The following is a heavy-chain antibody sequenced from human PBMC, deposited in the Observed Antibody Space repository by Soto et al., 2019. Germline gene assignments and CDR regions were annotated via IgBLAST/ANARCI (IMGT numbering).Heavy chain of an antibody. CDR3: ATAGNYDSSGYDPFDY. Sequence: QVQLVQSGAEVKKPGASVKVSCKAFGFIFNNYAISWVRQAPGQGLEWMGGISANSGNTNYAQKLQGRVTMTTDTSTSTAYMELRSLRSDDTAVYYCATAGNYDSSGYDPFDYWGQGTLVTVSS. J-gene: IGHJ4*02. V-gene: IGHV1-18*04. D-gene: IGHD3-22*01. CDR1: GFIFNNYA. CDR2: ISANSGNT.